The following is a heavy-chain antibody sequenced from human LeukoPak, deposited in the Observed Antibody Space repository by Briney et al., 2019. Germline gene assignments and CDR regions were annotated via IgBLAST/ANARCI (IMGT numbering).Heavy chain of an antibody. CDR1: GFTFSSYG. CDR3: AKDLRGWYSSGWYDAFDI. D-gene: IGHD6-19*01. J-gene: IGHJ3*02. CDR2: ISYDGSNK. V-gene: IGHV3-30*18. Sequence: PGGSLRLSCAASGFTFSSYGMHWVRQAPGKGLEWVAVISYDGSNKYYADSVKGRFTISRDNSKNTLYLQMNSLRAEDTAAYYCAKDLRGWYSSGWYDAFDIWGQGTMVTVSS.